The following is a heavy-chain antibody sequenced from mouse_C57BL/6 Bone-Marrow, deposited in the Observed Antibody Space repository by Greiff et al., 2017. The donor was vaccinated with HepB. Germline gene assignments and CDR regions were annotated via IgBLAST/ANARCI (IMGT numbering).Heavy chain of an antibody. CDR1: GYSITSGYY. CDR2: ISYDGSN. J-gene: IGHJ3*01. Sequence: DVKLQESGPGLVKPSQSLSLTCSVTGYSITSGYYWNWIRQFPGNKLEWIGYISYDGSNNYNLSLKNRISITRDTSKNQFFLKLNSVTTEDTATYYCARVRLGRFAYWGQGTLVTVSA. D-gene: IGHD4-1*01. CDR3: ARVRLGRFAY. V-gene: IGHV3-6*01.